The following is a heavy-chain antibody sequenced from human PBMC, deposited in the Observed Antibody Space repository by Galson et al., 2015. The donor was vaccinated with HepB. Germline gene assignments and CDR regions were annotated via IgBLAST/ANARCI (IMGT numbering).Heavy chain of an antibody. Sequence: SVKVSCKPSGYTFSTYYMHWVRQAPGQGLEWMGMINPSGGSTNYAQKFQGRVTMTRDTPTSTVYMQLSSLRSEDTAVYYCARDSLGSYQFDYWGQGTLVTVSS. J-gene: IGHJ4*02. CDR3: ARDSLGSYQFDY. CDR2: INPSGGST. D-gene: IGHD3-16*02. CDR1: GYTFSTYY. V-gene: IGHV1-46*01.